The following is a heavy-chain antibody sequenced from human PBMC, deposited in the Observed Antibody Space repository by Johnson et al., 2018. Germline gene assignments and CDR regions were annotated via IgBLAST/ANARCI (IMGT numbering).Heavy chain of an antibody. J-gene: IGHJ4*02. D-gene: IGHD5-18*01. CDR1: GFIFSSYA. Sequence: QVQLVQSGGGVVQPGRSLRLSCAASGFIFSSYAMHWVRQAPGKGLEWVAVVSYDGSNKYYADSVKGRFTISRDNSKNTLYLQMNSLRAEDTAVYYCARDLIPGHDTAMVPLWYWGQGTLVTVAS. V-gene: IGHV3-30-3*01. CDR3: ARDLIPGHDTAMVPLWY. CDR2: VSYDGSNK.